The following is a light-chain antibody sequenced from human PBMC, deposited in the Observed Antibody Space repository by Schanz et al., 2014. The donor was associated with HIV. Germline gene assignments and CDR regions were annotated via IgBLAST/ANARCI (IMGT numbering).Light chain of an antibody. CDR3: AAWDDSLNSAA. CDR1: SSDVGGYNY. J-gene: IGLJ7*01. V-gene: IGLV2-8*01. Sequence: QSLLTQPPSASGSPGQSVTISCTGTSSDVGGYNYVSWYQQHPGKAPKIMIYEVSKRPSGVPDRFSGSKSGNTASLAITGLQAEDEADYYCAAWDDSLNSAAFGGGTQLTVL. CDR2: EVS.